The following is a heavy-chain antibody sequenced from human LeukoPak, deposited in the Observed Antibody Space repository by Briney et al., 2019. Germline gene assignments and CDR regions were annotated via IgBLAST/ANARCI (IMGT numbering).Heavy chain of an antibody. Sequence: ASVKVSCKASGYTFTTCDINWVREAAGQGLEWMGWMNPNSGNTGYAQKFQGRVTMTKNTSITTAYMDLSSLRSEDTAVYYCARDLSWTTESYHDMDVWGKGTTVTVSS. V-gene: IGHV1-8*01. CDR1: GYTFTTCD. D-gene: IGHD3/OR15-3a*01. CDR2: MNPNSGNT. J-gene: IGHJ6*03. CDR3: ARDLSWTTESYHDMDV.